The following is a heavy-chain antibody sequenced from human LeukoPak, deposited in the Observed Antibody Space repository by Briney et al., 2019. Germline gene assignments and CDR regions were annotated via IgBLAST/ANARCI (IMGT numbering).Heavy chain of an antibody. Sequence: PGGSLRLSCIASGFTFSDYWMSWVRQAPGKGLEWVSYISSSGSTIYYADSVKGRFTISRDNAKNSLYLQMNSLRAEDTAVYYCARDLDGYNRFDYWGQGTLVTVSS. J-gene: IGHJ4*02. CDR3: ARDLDGYNRFDY. CDR1: GFTFSDYW. D-gene: IGHD5-24*01. CDR2: ISSSGSTI. V-gene: IGHV3-11*04.